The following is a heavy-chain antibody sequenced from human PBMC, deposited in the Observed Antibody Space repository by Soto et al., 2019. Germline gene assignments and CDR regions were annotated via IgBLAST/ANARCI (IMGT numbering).Heavy chain of an antibody. D-gene: IGHD2-2*01. J-gene: IGHJ6*03. Sequence: SETLSLTCTVSGGSISSYYWSWIRQPPGKGLEWIGYIYYSGSTNYNPSLKSRVTISVDTSKNQFSLKLSSVTAADTAVYYCARGDVVVPAAMSTKYYYYMDVWGKGTTVTVSS. V-gene: IGHV4-59*01. CDR1: GGSISSYY. CDR2: IYYSGST. CDR3: ARGDVVVPAAMSTKYYYYMDV.